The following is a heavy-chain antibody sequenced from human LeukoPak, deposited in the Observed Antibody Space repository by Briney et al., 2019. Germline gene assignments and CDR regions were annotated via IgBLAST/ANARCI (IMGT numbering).Heavy chain of an antibody. V-gene: IGHV1-69*13. CDR1: GGTFSSYA. J-gene: IGHJ2*01. Sequence: ASVKVSCKASGGTFSSYAISWVRQAPGQGLEWMGGISPIFGTANYAQKFQGRVTITADESTSTAYMELSSLRSEDTAVYYCARTESGSGSYYNWYFDLWGRGTLVTVSS. D-gene: IGHD3-10*01. CDR2: ISPIFGTA. CDR3: ARTESGSGSYYNWYFDL.